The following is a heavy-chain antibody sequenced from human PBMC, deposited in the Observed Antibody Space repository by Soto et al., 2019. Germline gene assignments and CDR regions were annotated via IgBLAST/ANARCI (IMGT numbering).Heavy chain of an antibody. CDR3: VRANFSSAYRSGLYYFDY. V-gene: IGHV3-30-3*01. Sequence: GGSLRLSCVAAASGFTFSRCAMHWVRQAPGKGLEWVAYISYDARNRYYADSVKDRFTISRYNSKNTLYLHMNTLSDEDTAVYYCVRANFSSAYRSGLYYFDYWGQGTPVTVSS. J-gene: IGHJ4*02. CDR1: GFTFSRCA. CDR2: ISYDARNR. D-gene: IGHD6-19*01.